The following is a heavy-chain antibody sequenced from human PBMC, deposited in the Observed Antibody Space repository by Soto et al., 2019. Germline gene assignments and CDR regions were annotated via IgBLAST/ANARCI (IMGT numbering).Heavy chain of an antibody. CDR1: GFTFSSYW. D-gene: IGHD3-3*01. CDR3: ARDRTIFGVGTFMDV. CDR2: INSDGSST. V-gene: IGHV3-74*01. J-gene: IGHJ6*02. Sequence: PGGSLRLSCAASGFTFSSYWMHWVRQAPGKGLVWVSRINSDGSSTSYADSVKGRFTISRDNAKNTLYLQMNSLRAEDTAVYYCARDRTIFGVGTFMDVWGQGTTVPVS.